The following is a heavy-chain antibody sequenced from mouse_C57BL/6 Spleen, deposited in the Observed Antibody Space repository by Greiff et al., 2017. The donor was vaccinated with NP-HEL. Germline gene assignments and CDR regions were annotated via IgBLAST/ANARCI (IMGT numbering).Heavy chain of an antibody. Sequence: VQLKDSGGGLVKPGGSLKLSCAASGFTFSDYGMHWVRQAPEKGLEWVAYISSGSSTIYYADTVKGRFTISRDNAKNTLFLQMTSLRSEDTAMYYCANHYGMEAWFAYWGQGTLVTVSA. CDR3: ANHYGMEAWFAY. D-gene: IGHD1-2*01. CDR2: ISSGSSTI. V-gene: IGHV5-17*01. J-gene: IGHJ3*01. CDR1: GFTFSDYG.